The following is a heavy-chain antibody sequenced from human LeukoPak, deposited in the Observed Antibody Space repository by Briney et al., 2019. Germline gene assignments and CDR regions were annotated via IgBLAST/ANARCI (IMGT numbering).Heavy chain of an antibody. CDR1: GYNFTSYW. Sequence: PGESLRISCKGFGYNFTSYWISWVRQMPGKGLEWMGRVDPSDSYINYGPSFQGHVTISADKSITTAYLQWSSLRASDTAMYYCARLRDGSIDDWGQGTLVTVSS. CDR3: ARLRDGSIDD. CDR2: VDPSDSYI. J-gene: IGHJ4*02. V-gene: IGHV5-10-1*01.